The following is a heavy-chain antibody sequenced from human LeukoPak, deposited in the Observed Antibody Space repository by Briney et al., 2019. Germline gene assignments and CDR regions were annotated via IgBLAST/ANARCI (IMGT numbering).Heavy chain of an antibody. D-gene: IGHD3-22*01. Sequence: SETLSLTCTVSGGSIGSGGYYWSWIRQHPGKGLEWIGYIYYSGSTYYNPSLKSRVTISVDTSKNQFSLKLSSVTAADTAVYYCARDSDYYDSSGFGAFDIWGQGTMVTVSS. CDR2: IYYSGST. CDR3: ARDSDYYDSSGFGAFDI. CDR1: GGSIGSGGYY. V-gene: IGHV4-31*03. J-gene: IGHJ3*02.